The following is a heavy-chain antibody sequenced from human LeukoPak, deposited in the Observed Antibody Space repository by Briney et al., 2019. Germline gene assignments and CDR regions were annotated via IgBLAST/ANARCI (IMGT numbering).Heavy chain of an antibody. CDR1: GFTFSSYG. CDR3: AKDRSVVVPATIAY. V-gene: IGHV3-33*06. J-gene: IGHJ4*02. CDR2: IWYDGSNK. D-gene: IGHD2-21*02. Sequence: GGSLRLSFAASGFTFSSYGMHWVRQSPGKGLEWVAVIWYDGSNKYYADSVKGRFTISRDNSKNTLYLQMNSLRAEDTAVYYCAKDRSVVVPATIAYWGQGTLVTVSS.